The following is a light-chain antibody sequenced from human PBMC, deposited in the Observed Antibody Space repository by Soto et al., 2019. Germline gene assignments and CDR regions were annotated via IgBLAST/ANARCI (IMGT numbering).Light chain of an antibody. CDR2: DVS. J-gene: IGKJ4*01. CDR1: QDISNY. V-gene: IGKV1-33*01. CDR3: EQYDNLVLS. Sequence: DIQLTQSPSSLSAPVGDRVTISCQATQDISNYLNWYQQKPGKAPKLLIYDVSNLEAGVPSRFSGGGSGTHFTFTISSLQPEDIATYYCEQYDNLVLSFGGGTKVEIK.